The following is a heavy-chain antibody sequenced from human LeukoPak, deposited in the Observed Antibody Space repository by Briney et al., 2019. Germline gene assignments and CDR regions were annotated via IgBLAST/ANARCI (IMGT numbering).Heavy chain of an antibody. V-gene: IGHV1-18*01. D-gene: IGHD6-13*01. J-gene: IGHJ4*02. CDR1: GYTFTSYG. CDR2: IGAYNGNT. CDR3: ARDFVELIEPPIAADSFDY. Sequence: ASVKVSCKASGYTFTSYGISWVRQAPGQGLEWMGWIGAYNGNTNYAQKLQGRVTMTTDTSTSTAYMELRSLRSDDTAVYYCARDFVELIEPPIAADSFDYWGQGTLATVSS.